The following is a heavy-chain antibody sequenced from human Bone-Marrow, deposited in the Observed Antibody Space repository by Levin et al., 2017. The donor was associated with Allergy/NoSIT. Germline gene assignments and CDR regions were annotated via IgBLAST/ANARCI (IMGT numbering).Heavy chain of an antibody. V-gene: IGHV3-13*04. D-gene: IGHD3-22*01. Sequence: GGSLRLSCAASGFTFGSYDMHWVRQVTGKGLEWVSSIGTGGDTYYPDSVKGRFTISRENAKNSLYLQINSLRAGDTALYYCARALGGCYDSRGYPIRYFDLWGRGTLVSVSS. J-gene: IGHJ2*01. CDR2: IGTGGDT. CDR3: ARALGGCYDSRGYPIRYFDL. CDR1: GFTFGSYD.